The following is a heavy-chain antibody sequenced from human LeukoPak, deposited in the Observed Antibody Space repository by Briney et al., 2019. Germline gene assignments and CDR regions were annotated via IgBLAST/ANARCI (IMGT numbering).Heavy chain of an antibody. CDR3: ARHVAVLPAPRNYYFDY. J-gene: IGHJ4*02. CDR2: ISGSGSST. D-gene: IGHD2-2*01. Sequence: GGSLRLSCAASGFTLSAYWMHWVRQAPGKGLEWVSSISGSGSSTYYADSVKGRFTISRDNSKNMLYLQMNSLRAEDTAVYYCARHVAVLPAPRNYYFDYWGQGILVTVSS. CDR1: GFTLSAYW. V-gene: IGHV3-23*01.